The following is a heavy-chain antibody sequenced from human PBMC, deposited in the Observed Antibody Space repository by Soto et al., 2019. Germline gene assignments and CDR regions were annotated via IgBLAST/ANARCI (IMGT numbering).Heavy chain of an antibody. D-gene: IGHD7-27*01. CDR2: ISANGGRT. CDR1: GFTFNRYA. Sequence: EVQLLESGGGLVQPGGSLGLSCAASGFTFNRYAMSWVRQAPGKGLEWVSAISANGGRTYYADSVKGRFTISRDNSKNTLYLQMNSLRAEDTALYYCAKEVTGEPQFDYWGQGALVTVSS. J-gene: IGHJ4*02. CDR3: AKEVTGEPQFDY. V-gene: IGHV3-23*01.